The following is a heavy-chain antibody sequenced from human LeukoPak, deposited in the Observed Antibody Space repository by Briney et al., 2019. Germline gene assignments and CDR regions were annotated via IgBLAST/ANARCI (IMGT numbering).Heavy chain of an antibody. CDR1: GYTFTSYY. D-gene: IGHD2-2*01. CDR2: INPSGGST. V-gene: IGHV1-46*01. Sequence: GASVKVSCKASGYTFTSYYMHWVRQAPGQGLEWMGIINPSGGSTSYAQKFQGRVTMTRDMSTSTVYMELSSLGSEDTAVYYCASDTVPAAMGYYYYYMDVWGKGTTVTVSS. J-gene: IGHJ6*03. CDR3: ASDTVPAAMGYYYYYMDV.